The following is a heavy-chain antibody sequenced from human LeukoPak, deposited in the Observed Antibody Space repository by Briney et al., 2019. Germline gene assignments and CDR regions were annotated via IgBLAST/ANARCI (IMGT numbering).Heavy chain of an antibody. D-gene: IGHD6-19*01. CDR2: ISATGGST. J-gene: IGHJ4*02. CDR3: AKDRSSSGWYALDN. CDR1: GFTFSSYA. V-gene: IGHV3-23*01. Sequence: GGSLRLSCAPSGFTFSSYAINWVRQAPGKGLEWVSAISATGGSTNYADSVKGRFTISRDNSKNTLYMQMNSLRDEDTAVYYCAKDRSSSGWYALDNWGQGTLVTVAS.